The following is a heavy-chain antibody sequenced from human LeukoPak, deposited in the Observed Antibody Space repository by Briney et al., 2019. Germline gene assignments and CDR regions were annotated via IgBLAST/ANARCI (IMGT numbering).Heavy chain of an antibody. CDR2: INPSGGST. J-gene: IGHJ6*03. D-gene: IGHD3-22*01. V-gene: IGHV1-46*01. CDR3: ARTQPDYYDSSGSLPGYYYYMDV. CDR1: GYTFTSYY. Sequence: ASVKVSCKASGYTFTSYYMHWVRQAPGQGLEWMGIINPSGGSTSYAQKFQGRVTMTRDTSTSTVYMELSSLRSEDTAVYYCARTQPDYYDSSGSLPGYYYYMDVWGKGTTVTVSS.